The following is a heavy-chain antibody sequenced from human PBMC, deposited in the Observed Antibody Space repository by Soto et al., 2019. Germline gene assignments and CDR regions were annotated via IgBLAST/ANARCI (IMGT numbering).Heavy chain of an antibody. V-gene: IGHV4-39*01. D-gene: IGHD6-6*01. CDR1: GGSISSSSYY. CDR3: ARHGQSIAARPNWFDP. CDR2: IYYSGST. Sequence: SETLCLTCTVSGGSISSSSYYWGLIRQTQGKGLEWIGSIYYSGSTYYNPSLKSRVTISVDTSKNQFSLKLSSVTAADTAVYYCARHGQSIAARPNWFDPWGQGTLVTVSS. J-gene: IGHJ5*02.